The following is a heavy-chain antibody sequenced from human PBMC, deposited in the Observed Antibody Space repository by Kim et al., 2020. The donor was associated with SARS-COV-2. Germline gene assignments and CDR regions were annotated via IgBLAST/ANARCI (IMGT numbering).Heavy chain of an antibody. CDR3: ARELERLRGFDY. V-gene: IGHV4-31*02. J-gene: IGHJ4*02. D-gene: IGHD1-1*01. Sequence: YYNPSLKSRVTISVDTSKNQFSLKLSSVTAADTAVYYCARELERLRGFDYWGQGTLVTVSS.